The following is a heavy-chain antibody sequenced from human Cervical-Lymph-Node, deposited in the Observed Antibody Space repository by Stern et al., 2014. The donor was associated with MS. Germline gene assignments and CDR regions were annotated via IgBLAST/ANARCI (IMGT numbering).Heavy chain of an antibody. V-gene: IGHV5-51*01. CDR3: ARQRYFDY. Sequence: EVQLEESGPEVKRPGESLKISCQASGYTFTSYWIGWVRQMPGKGLEWIAIIFPGGSDIKYSPSFQGQVTIPADKSSSPAYLQWNNLKASDTAIYYCARQRYFDYWGQGTLVTVSS. CDR1: GYTFTSYW. CDR2: IFPGGSDI. J-gene: IGHJ4*02.